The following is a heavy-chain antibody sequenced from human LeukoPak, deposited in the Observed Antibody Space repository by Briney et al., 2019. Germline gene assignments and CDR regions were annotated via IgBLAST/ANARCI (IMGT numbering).Heavy chain of an antibody. D-gene: IGHD1-26*01. Sequence: GGSLRLSCAASGFTFSNYAILWVRQAPGKGLEWVAVISYDGSSKNFADSVKGRFTISRDNSKNTLYLQMNSLRVEDTAVYYCVREREGSNSEHWGQGTLVTVSS. J-gene: IGHJ1*01. CDR2: ISYDGSSK. CDR3: VREREGSNSEH. V-gene: IGHV3-30-3*01. CDR1: GFTFSNYA.